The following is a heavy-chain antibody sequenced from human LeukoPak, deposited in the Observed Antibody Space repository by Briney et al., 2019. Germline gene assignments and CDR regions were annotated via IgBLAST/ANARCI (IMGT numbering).Heavy chain of an antibody. CDR1: GFTVSSNY. CDR3: ARDGITMVRGVTSHFDY. CDR2: IYSGGST. D-gene: IGHD3-10*01. J-gene: IGHJ4*02. Sequence: PGGSLRLSCAASGFTVSSNYMSWVRQAPGKGLEWVSVIYSGGSTYYADSVKGRFTISRDNAKNSLYLQMNSLRAEDTAVYYCARDGITMVRGVTSHFDYWGQGTLVTVSS. V-gene: IGHV3-53*01.